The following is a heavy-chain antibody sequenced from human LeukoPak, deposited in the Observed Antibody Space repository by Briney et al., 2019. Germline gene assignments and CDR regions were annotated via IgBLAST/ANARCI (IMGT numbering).Heavy chain of an antibody. CDR1: GYTFTSYD. CDR2: MNPNSGNT. V-gene: IGHV1-8*01. CDR3: ARGVRRPPSSSGYYYFDY. Sequence: ASVKVSCKASGYTFTSYDINWVRQATGQGLEWMGWMNPNSGNTGYAQKFQGRVTMTRYTSISTAYMELSSLRSEDTAVYYCARGVRRPPSSSGYYYFDYWGQGTLVTVSS. J-gene: IGHJ4*02. D-gene: IGHD3-22*01.